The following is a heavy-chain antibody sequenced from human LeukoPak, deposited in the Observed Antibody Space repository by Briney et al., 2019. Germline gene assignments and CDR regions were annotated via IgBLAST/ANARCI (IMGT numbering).Heavy chain of an antibody. Sequence: PSETLSLTCTVSGGSISSSSYYWGWIRQPPGKGLEWIGIISYAGSTYCKPSLKSRVTISADTSKNQFSLNLSSVTATDAAVYYCARMFSYSGLAGSDYSGQGTLVTVSS. CDR3: ARMFSYSGLAGSDY. V-gene: IGHV4-39*01. CDR1: GGSISSSSYY. CDR2: ISYAGST. J-gene: IGHJ4*02. D-gene: IGHD6-6*01.